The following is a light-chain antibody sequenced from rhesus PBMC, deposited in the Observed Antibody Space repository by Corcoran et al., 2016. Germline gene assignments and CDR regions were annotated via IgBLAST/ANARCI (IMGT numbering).Light chain of an antibody. J-gene: IGKJ1*01. V-gene: IGKV1-69*01. CDR2: RAS. CDR3: QRHGNSPGT. Sequence: DIQMTQSLSSLSASVGDRVTITCRASLGISNWVAWYQQKPAKAPKILIYRASNLETGVPSRFSGRGSGTDFTLTINDLQPEDCATYYYQRHGNSPGTFGQGTKVEIK. CDR1: LGISNW.